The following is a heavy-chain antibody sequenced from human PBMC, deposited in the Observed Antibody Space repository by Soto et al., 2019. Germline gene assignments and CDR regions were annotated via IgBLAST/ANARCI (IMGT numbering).Heavy chain of an antibody. CDR1: GFTFSGSD. CDR3: VRETGFNTTSDDFNI. D-gene: IGHD1-1*01. Sequence: EVQLVESGGGLVQPGGSLRLSCAASGFTFSGSDMNWVRHTRGKGLEWVSGIGTGGDTYYADSVRVRFTISREDAKGSLYLQMNSLRVEDTAVYYCVRETGFNTTSDDFNICGQGTMVTVSS. CDR2: IGTGGDT. V-gene: IGHV3-13*01. J-gene: IGHJ3*02.